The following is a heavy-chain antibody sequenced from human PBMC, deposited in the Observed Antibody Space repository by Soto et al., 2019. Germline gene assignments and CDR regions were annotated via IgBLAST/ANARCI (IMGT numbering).Heavy chain of an antibody. CDR1: GDSVSSNSAA. Sequence: SQTLSLTCAISGDSVSSNSAAWNWIRQSPSRGLEWLGRTYYRSKGYNDYAVSVKSRITINPDTSKNQFSLQLNSVPPEDTAVYYCARDQFIAARPGYYYYYMDVWGKGTTVTVSS. V-gene: IGHV6-1*01. D-gene: IGHD6-6*01. J-gene: IGHJ6*03. CDR2: TYYRSKGYN. CDR3: ARDQFIAARPGYYYYYMDV.